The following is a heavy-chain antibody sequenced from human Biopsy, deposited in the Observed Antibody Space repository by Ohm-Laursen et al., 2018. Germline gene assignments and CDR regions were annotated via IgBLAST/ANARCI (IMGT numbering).Heavy chain of an antibody. V-gene: IGHV1-18*01. Sequence: SVKVSCKSSGYTFTSYDISWVRQAPGEGLEWMGRISGYNGNTNYAQKFQGRVTMTADTSTSTVYMEVRGLRSDDTAVYYCARGPSGVATIGRGQGTLVTVSS. D-gene: IGHD5-24*01. J-gene: IGHJ4*02. CDR1: GYTFTSYD. CDR2: ISGYNGNT. CDR3: ARGPSGVATIG.